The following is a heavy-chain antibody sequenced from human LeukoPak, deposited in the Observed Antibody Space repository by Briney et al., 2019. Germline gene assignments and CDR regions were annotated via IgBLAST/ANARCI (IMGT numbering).Heavy chain of an antibody. V-gene: IGHV3-30*04. CDR1: GFTFSSYA. J-gene: IGHJ6*04. D-gene: IGHD3-10*01. Sequence: GGSLRLSCAASGFTFSSYAMHWVRQAPGKGLEWVAVISYDGSNKYYADSVKGRFTISRDNSKNTLYLQMNSPRAEDTAVYYCARPVLSYYYGSGSYGSRFGMDVWGKGTTVTVSS. CDR3: ARPVLSYYYGSGSYGSRFGMDV. CDR2: ISYDGSNK.